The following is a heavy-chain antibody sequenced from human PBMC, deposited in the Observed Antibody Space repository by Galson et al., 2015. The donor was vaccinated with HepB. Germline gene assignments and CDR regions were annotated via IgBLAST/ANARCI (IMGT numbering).Heavy chain of an antibody. CDR1: GFTFDDYA. V-gene: IGHV3-9*01. Sequence: LRLSCAASGFTFDDYAMHWVRQVPGEGLEWVSGISWDSAKIGYADSVKGRFTISRDNAKKSIYLQMSSLRGEDTALYYCAKDQGGGWETPFDFWGQGTLVTVSS. CDR2: ISWDSAKI. J-gene: IGHJ4*02. D-gene: IGHD6-19*01. CDR3: AKDQGGGWETPFDF.